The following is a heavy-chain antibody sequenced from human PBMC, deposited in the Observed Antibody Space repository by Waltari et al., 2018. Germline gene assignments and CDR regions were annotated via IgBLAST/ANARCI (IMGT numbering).Heavy chain of an antibody. D-gene: IGHD6-13*01. J-gene: IGHJ6*02. CDR2: IYTSGST. CDR1: GGSISSGSYY. Sequence: QVQLQESGPGLVKPSQTLSLTCTVSGGSISSGSYYWSWIGQPAGQGLEWIGYIYTSGSTNYNPSRKRRVTISVDTSKNQSSLKLSSVTAADTAVYYCARDAQGSFAAPPHYYYYYGMDVWGQGTTVTVSS. V-gene: IGHV4-61*09. CDR3: ARDAQGSFAAPPHYYYYYGMDV.